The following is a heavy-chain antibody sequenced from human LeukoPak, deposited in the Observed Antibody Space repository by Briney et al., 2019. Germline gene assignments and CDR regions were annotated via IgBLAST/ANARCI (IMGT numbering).Heavy chain of an antibody. CDR2: IYYSGST. CDR1: GGSISSSSYY. CDR3: ARAVYGDLKVGLYDY. J-gene: IGHJ4*02. D-gene: IGHD4-17*01. Sequence: SETLSLTCTVSGGSISSSSYYWGWIRQPPGKGLEWIGTIYYSGSTYYNPSLKSRVTISVDTSKNQFSLKLSSVTAADTAVYYCARAVYGDLKVGLYDYWGQGTLVTVSS. V-gene: IGHV4-39*07.